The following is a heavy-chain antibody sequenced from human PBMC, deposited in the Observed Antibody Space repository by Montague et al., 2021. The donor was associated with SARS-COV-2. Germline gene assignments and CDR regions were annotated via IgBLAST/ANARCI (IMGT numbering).Heavy chain of an antibody. CDR2: ISHDEDHT. Sequence: SLRLSCAASGFTFSKYGMNWVRQAPGKGLEWMAIISHDEDHTYYADSVKGRFTISRDNSKNTLYLQMNSLRPEDTAVYYCAKCAADNDYGGRGQIADWGQGTLVTVSS. V-gene: IGHV3-30*18. D-gene: IGHD4-23*01. CDR1: GFTFSKYG. J-gene: IGHJ4*02. CDR3: AKCAADNDYGGRGQIAD.